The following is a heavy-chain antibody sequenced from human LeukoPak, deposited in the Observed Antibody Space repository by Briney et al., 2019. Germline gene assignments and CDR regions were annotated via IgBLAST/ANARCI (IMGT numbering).Heavy chain of an antibody. D-gene: IGHD3-22*01. Sequence: GASVKVSCTASGGTFSSYAISWVRQAPGQGLEWMGGIIPIFGTANYAQKFQGRVTITADESTSTAYMELSSLRSEGTAVYYCARDSSGYYYRTGFDYWGQGTLVTVSS. CDR1: GGTFSSYA. CDR2: IIPIFGTA. V-gene: IGHV1-69*13. CDR3: ARDSSGYYYRTGFDY. J-gene: IGHJ4*02.